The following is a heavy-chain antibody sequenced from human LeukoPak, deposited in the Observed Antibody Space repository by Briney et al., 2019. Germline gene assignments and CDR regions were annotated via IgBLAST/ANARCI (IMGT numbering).Heavy chain of an antibody. CDR3: ARADTAMDPFDY. Sequence: SVKVSCKASGGTFSSYAISWVRQAPGQGLEWMGGFIPIFGTANYAQKFQGRVTITADESTSTAYMELSSLRSEDTAVYYCARADTAMDPFDYWGQGTLVTVSS. V-gene: IGHV1-69*13. D-gene: IGHD5-18*01. CDR1: GGTFSSYA. J-gene: IGHJ4*02. CDR2: FIPIFGTA.